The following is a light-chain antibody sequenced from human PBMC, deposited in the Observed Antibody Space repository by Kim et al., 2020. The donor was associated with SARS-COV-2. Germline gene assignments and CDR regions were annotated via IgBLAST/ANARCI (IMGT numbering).Light chain of an antibody. CDR2: AAS. CDR1: QGISSY. J-gene: IGKJ1*01. Sequence: ASVGDRDTITCRASQGISSYLAWYQQKAGKVPKLLIYAASALQSGVPSRFRGSGSGTDFTLTISSLQPEDVATYYCQRYNSVPWTFGQGTKVDIK. V-gene: IGKV1-27*01. CDR3: QRYNSVPWT.